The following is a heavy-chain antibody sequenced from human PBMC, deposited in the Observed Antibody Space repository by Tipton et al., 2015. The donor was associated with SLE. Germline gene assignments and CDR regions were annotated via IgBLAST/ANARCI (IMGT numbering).Heavy chain of an antibody. D-gene: IGHD3-22*01. CDR1: GGSISTSSYY. CDR3: ARDEYRYDGTGYHLLGHFDY. J-gene: IGHJ4*02. Sequence: GLVKPSETLSLTCTVSGGSISTSSYYWGWIRQPPGKGLEWIGEIDHSGSTNYNPSLESRVTISIDTSKNQFSLKLSSVTAADTAVYYCARDEYRYDGTGYHLLGHFDYWGQGTLVTVSS. CDR2: IDHSGST. V-gene: IGHV4-39*07.